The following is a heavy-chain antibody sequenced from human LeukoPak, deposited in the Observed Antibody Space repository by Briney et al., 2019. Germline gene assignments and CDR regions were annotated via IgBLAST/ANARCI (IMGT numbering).Heavy chain of an antibody. Sequence: SETLSLTCTVSGGSNSSSSYYWGWIRQPPGKGLEWIGSIYYSGSTYYNPSLKSRVTISVDTSKNQFSLKLSSVTAADTAVYYCARPGRDRYYYYMDDWGKGTTVTVSS. J-gene: IGHJ6*03. CDR2: IYYSGST. CDR1: GGSNSSSSYY. CDR3: ARPGRDRYYYYMDD. V-gene: IGHV4-39*01. D-gene: IGHD3-10*01.